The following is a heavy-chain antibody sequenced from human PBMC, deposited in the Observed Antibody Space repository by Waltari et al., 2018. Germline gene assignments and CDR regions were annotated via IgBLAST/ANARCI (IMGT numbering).Heavy chain of an antibody. J-gene: IGHJ5*02. D-gene: IGHD3-22*01. CDR1: GLTFRYYW. Sequence: EVPLVESGGGLVQTGGSLRLICAASGLTFRYYWMSWVRLHPGMVLECVANIKEDGSEKYYVDSVKGRFTISRDNAKNSLYLQMNSLRAEDTSLYYCARDCDTSGNLSWLDPWGQGILVTVSS. CDR2: IKEDGSEK. V-gene: IGHV3-7*01. CDR3: ARDCDTSGNLSWLDP.